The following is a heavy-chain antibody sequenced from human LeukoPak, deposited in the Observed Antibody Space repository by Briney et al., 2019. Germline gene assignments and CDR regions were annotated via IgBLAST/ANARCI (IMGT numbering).Heavy chain of an antibody. V-gene: IGHV3-23*01. CDR1: GFTFTSYV. CDR2: ISGTGGST. Sequence: GGSLRLSCAASGFTFTSYVMSWVRQAPGKGLEWVSVISGTGGSTYYADSVKGRFTISRDNSKNTLYLQMSSLRAEDTAVYYCATRVYSGSYHFDYWGQGTLVTVSS. J-gene: IGHJ4*02. D-gene: IGHD1-26*01. CDR3: ATRVYSGSYHFDY.